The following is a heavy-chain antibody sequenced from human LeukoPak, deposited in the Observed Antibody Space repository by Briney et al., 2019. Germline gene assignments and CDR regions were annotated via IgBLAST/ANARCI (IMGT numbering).Heavy chain of an antibody. CDR1: GYSFTSYW. CDR3: ARRAGTTGTTGAFDI. CDR2: IYPGDSDT. J-gene: IGHJ3*02. D-gene: IGHD1-1*01. Sequence: PGESLKISCKGSGYSFTSYWIGWVRQMPGKGLEWMGIIYPGDSDTRYSPSSQGQVTISADKSISTAYLQWSSLKASDTAMYYCARRAGTTGTTGAFDIWGQGTMVTVSS. V-gene: IGHV5-51*01.